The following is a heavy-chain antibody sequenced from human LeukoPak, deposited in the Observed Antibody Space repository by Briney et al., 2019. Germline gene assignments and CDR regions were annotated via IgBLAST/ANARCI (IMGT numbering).Heavy chain of an antibody. D-gene: IGHD6-19*01. V-gene: IGHV3-53*01. Sequence: GXSLRLSCAASGFTFSSNYMSWVRQAPGKGLEWVSVIYSGGSTYYADSVKGRFTISRDNSKNTLYLQMNSLRAEDTAVYYCARAGQWLGQYYFDYWGQGTLVTVSS. CDR3: ARAGQWLGQYYFDY. CDR1: GFTFSSNY. J-gene: IGHJ4*02. CDR2: IYSGGST.